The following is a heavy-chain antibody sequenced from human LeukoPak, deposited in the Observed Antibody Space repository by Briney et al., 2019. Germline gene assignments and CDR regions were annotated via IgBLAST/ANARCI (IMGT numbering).Heavy chain of an antibody. J-gene: IGHJ4*02. CDR2: INPSGGST. CDR3: AREVEANDILTFDY. Sequence: ASVKVSCKASGYTFTSYGISWVRQAPGQGLEWMGIINPSGGSTSYAQKFQGRVTMTRDTSTSTVYMELSSLRSEDTAVYYCAREVEANDILTFDYWGQGALVTVSS. V-gene: IGHV1-46*01. CDR1: GYTFTSYG. D-gene: IGHD3-9*01.